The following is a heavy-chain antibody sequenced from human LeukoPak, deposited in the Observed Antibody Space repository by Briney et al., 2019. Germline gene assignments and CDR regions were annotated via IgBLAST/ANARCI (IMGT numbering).Heavy chain of an antibody. J-gene: IGHJ4*02. CDR2: VNLQGST. V-gene: IGHV4-4*02. Sequence: PSETLSLTCGVSGGSITSTNYWTWVRQPPGKGLEWIGEVNLQGSTNYNPSLMGRVAISVDTSENRISLQLTSVTAADTAVYYCAREGGPYRPLDYSGQGALVTVSS. CDR3: AREGGPYRPLDY. CDR1: GGSITSTNY.